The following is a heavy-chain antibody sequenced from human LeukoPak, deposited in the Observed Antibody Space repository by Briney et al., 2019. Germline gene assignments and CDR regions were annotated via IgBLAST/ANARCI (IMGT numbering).Heavy chain of an antibody. CDR1: GGSFSGYY. J-gene: IGHJ5*02. CDR2: INHSGST. Sequence: PSETLSLTCAVYGGSFSGYYWSWIRQPPGKGLEWIGEINHSGSTNYNPSLKSRVTISVDTSKNQFSLKLSSVTAADTAVYYCARDQVRPPSWFDPWGQGTLVTVTS. CDR3: ARDQVRPPSWFDP. V-gene: IGHV4-34*01.